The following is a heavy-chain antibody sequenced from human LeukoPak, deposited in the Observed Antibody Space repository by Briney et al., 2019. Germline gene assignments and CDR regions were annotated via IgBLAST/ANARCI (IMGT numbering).Heavy chain of an antibody. CDR2: ISAYNGNT. V-gene: IGHV1-18*01. CDR3: ARTISPGYSYGSEDIVYYFDY. J-gene: IGHJ4*02. D-gene: IGHD5-18*01. CDR1: GGTFISYA. Sequence: GASVKVSCKASGGTFISYAISWVRQAPGQGLEWMGWISAYNGNTNYAQKLQGRVTMTTDTSTSTAYMELRSLRSDDTAVYYCARTISPGYSYGSEDIVYYFDYWGQGTLVTVSS.